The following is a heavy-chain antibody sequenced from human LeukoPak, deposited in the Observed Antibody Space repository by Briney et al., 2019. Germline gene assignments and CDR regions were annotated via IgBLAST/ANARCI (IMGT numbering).Heavy chain of an antibody. J-gene: IGHJ4*02. CDR3: ARDGGSGWYDY. D-gene: IGHD6-19*01. V-gene: IGHV3-66*01. CDR2: IYSGGST. CDR1: GFTVSNND. Sequence: GGSLRLSCAASGFTVSNNDMTWVRQAPGRGLEWVSLIYSGGSTLYADSVKGRFSISRDNSRNTLYLQMSSLRAGDTAVYYCARDGGSGWYDYWGQGTLVTVSS.